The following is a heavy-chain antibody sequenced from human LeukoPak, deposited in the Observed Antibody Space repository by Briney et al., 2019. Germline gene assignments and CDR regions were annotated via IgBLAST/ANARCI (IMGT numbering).Heavy chain of an antibody. D-gene: IGHD1-26*01. CDR3: AATYSGNWEFDY. Sequence: GSLRPLCAASGFTFYDYAMSWVRQAPGKGPEWVSGINWNGDNTGSADSVKGRFTISRDNAKNSLYLEMNSLRAEDTALYYCAATYSGNWEFDYWGQGTLVTVSS. CDR1: GFTFYDYA. CDR2: INWNGDNT. V-gene: IGHV3-20*04. J-gene: IGHJ4*02.